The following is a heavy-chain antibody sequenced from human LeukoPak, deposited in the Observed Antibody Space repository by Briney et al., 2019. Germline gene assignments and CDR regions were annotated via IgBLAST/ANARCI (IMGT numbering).Heavy chain of an antibody. J-gene: IGHJ4*02. CDR1: GGSFSGYY. V-gene: IGHV4-34*01. CDR3: AREQDYGDFPHYFDD. Sequence: SETLSLTCAVYGGSFSGYYWSWIRQPPGKGLEWIGEINHSSSTNYNPSLKSRDTISIDTSKNQSSLNLSSVTAADTAVYYCAREQDYGDFPHYFDDWGQGTLVTVSS. D-gene: IGHD4-17*01. CDR2: INHSSST.